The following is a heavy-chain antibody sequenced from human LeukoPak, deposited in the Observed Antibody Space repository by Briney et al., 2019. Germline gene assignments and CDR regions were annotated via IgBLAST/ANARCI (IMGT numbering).Heavy chain of an antibody. J-gene: IGHJ4*02. CDR3: ARHRGPTLLFGQGYYFDY. CDR1: GGSISSYY. Sequence: SETLSLTCTVSGGSISSYYWSWIRQPPGKGLEWIGYIYYSGSTNYNPSLKSRVTISVDTSKNQFSLKLSSVTAADTAVYYCARHRGPTLLFGQGYYFDYWGQGTLVTVSS. CDR2: IYYSGST. V-gene: IGHV4-59*08. D-gene: IGHD3/OR15-3a*01.